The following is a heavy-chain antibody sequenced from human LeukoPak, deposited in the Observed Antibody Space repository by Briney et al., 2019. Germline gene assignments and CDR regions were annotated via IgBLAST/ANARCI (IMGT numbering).Heavy chain of an antibody. D-gene: IGHD4/OR15-4a*01. Sequence: GGSLRLSCAASGFTFSSYSMNWVRQAPGKGLEWVSSISSSSSYIYYADSVKGRFTISRDNAKNTLYLQMSSLRAEDTAVYYCARETNHGALGYWGQGTLVTVPS. V-gene: IGHV3-21*01. CDR3: ARETNHGALGY. CDR1: GFTFSSYS. CDR2: ISSSSSYI. J-gene: IGHJ4*02.